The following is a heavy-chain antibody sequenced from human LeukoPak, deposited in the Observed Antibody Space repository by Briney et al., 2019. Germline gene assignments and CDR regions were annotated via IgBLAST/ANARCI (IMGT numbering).Heavy chain of an antibody. V-gene: IGHV3-48*01. CDR2: ISSSSSTI. J-gene: IGHJ4*02. CDR3: ASDPSSSWYVKAENGLDY. Sequence: GGSLRLSCAASGFTFSSYSMNWVRQAPGKGLEWVSYISSSSSTIYYADSVKGRFTISRDNAKNSLYLQMNSLRAEDTAVYYCASDPSSSWYVKAENGLDYWGQGTLVTVSS. CDR1: GFTFSSYS. D-gene: IGHD6-13*01.